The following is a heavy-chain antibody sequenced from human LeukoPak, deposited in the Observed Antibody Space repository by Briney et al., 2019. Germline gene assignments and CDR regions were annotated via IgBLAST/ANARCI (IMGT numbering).Heavy chain of an antibody. Sequence: ASVTVTCKASGYTLISYGISWVRQAPGQGREWMGLISVYNGNTNYAQKLQGRVTMTPDTSTSTAYMELRSLRSDDTAVYYCARALDSGTDDTFDFWGQGTLVTVSS. V-gene: IGHV1-18*01. CDR3: ARALDSGTDDTFDF. CDR2: ISVYNGNT. CDR1: GYTLISYG. J-gene: IGHJ4*02. D-gene: IGHD1-26*01.